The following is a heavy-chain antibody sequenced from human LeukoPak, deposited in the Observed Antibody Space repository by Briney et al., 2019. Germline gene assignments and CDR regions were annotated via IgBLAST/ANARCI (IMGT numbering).Heavy chain of an antibody. CDR2: ITNSGGST. D-gene: IGHD5-12*01. Sequence: PGGSLRLPCAASGFTFSSYAMYWVRQAPGKGLEWVSSITNSGGSTYYVDSVKGRFTISRDNSKNVLYLQMNSLRAEDTAVYYCAPYRLSIIDSWGQGTLVTVSS. J-gene: IGHJ4*02. CDR1: GFTFSSYA. V-gene: IGHV3-23*01. CDR3: APYRLSIIDS.